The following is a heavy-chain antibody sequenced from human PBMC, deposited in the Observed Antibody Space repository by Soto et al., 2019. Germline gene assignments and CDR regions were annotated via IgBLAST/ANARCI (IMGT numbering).Heavy chain of an antibody. V-gene: IGHV3-23*01. Sequence: GGSLRLSCAASGFTFSSYAMSWVRQAPGKGLEWVSAISGSGGSTYHANSVKGRFTISTDNSKNTLYLQMNSQRTEDTAVYDRGIGPRFLVVVIGAFDIWGQGTMVTVSS. CDR2: ISGSGGST. CDR3: GIGPRFLVVVIGAFDI. D-gene: IGHD2-21*01. CDR1: GFTFSSYA. J-gene: IGHJ3*02.